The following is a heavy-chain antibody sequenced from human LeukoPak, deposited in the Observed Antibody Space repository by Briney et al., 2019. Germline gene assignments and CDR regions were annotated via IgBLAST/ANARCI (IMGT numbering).Heavy chain of an antibody. CDR3: ARGPTVATVHWFDP. CDR1: GYTFTSYA. V-gene: IGHV7-4-1*02. Sequence: ASVKVSCKASGYTFTSYAMNWVRQAPGQGLEWMGWINTNTGNPTYAQGFTGRFVFPLDTSVSTAYLQISSLKAEDTAVYYCARGPTVATVHWFDPWGQGTLVTVSS. CDR2: INTNTGNP. J-gene: IGHJ5*02. D-gene: IGHD4-23*01.